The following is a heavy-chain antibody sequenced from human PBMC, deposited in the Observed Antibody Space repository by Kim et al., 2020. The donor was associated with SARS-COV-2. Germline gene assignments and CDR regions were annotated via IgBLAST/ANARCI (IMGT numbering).Heavy chain of an antibody. CDR3: ATTLWYYFDN. CDR2: ISSGGHTI. V-gene: IGHV3-11*01. D-gene: IGHD2-21*01. J-gene: IGHJ4*02. CDR1: GFTLTDYH. Sequence: GSLRLSCAASGFTLTDYHMTWIRLAPGKGLEWVSYISSGGHTIYYADSVKGRFTISRDNAKNSLHLQMNNLRVEDTAVYYCATTLWYYFDNWGQGTLVT.